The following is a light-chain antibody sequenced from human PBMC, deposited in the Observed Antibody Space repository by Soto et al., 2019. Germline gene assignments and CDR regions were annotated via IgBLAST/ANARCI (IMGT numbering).Light chain of an antibody. CDR2: GAS. J-gene: IGKJ4*01. Sequence: DIPMTQSPSSVSASVGDRITITCRASQDITKFLAWYQQTPGKAPKLLIRGASTLHSGVPSRFSGSGSGTNFTLTISGLQPEDFGSYYCQQSYTSPVTFGGGTKVEIK. CDR1: QDITKF. CDR3: QQSYTSPVT. V-gene: IGKV1-12*01.